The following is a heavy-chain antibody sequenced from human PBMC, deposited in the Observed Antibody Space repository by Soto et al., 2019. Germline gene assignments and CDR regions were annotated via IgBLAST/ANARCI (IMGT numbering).Heavy chain of an antibody. CDR3: ARGRYPTMATPLDH. Sequence: GGSLRLSCAGSGFTFSTFDIHWVRQAPGKGLEWVSGIGTLSDTFYAASVQGRFTISRQNAKNSVYLQMNSLRAGDTAFYYCARGRYPTMATPLDHWGQGTLVTVSS. D-gene: IGHD1-1*01. V-gene: IGHV3-13*01. J-gene: IGHJ5*02. CDR1: GFTFSTFD. CDR2: IGTLSDT.